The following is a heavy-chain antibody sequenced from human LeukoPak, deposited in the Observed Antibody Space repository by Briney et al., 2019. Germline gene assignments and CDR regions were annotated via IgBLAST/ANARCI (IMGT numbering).Heavy chain of an antibody. J-gene: IGHJ2*01. D-gene: IGHD2-21*02. CDR1: GYDFPTYW. Sequence: GESLQISCQGSGYDFPTYWIGWVRQMPGKGLEWMGIIYPGDSDSRYSPSFEGQVTISADKSIGTAYLQWHSLKASDSAIYYCARLRNTASSYWHFDLWGRGTLVTVSS. V-gene: IGHV5-51*01. CDR2: IYPGDSDS. CDR3: ARLRNTASSYWHFDL.